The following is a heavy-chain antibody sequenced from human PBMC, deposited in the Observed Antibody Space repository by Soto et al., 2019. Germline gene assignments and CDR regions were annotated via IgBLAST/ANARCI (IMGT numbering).Heavy chain of an antibody. Sequence: QVHLVESGGGVVQPGQSLRLSCAASGFTFSTYAMHWLRQAPGKGLEWVAIISYDATNKFYGDSVKGRFTISRDNSKNTPYLQMNRLRHEDTAVYYCAKADPGWRCSGICYPDYWGQGTLVTVSS. CDR1: GFTFSTYA. D-gene: IGHD2-15*01. CDR2: ISYDATNK. V-gene: IGHV3-30*18. J-gene: IGHJ4*02. CDR3: AKADPGWRCSGICYPDY.